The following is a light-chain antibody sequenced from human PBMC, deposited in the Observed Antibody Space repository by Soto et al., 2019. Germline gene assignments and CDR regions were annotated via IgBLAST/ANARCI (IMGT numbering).Light chain of an antibody. CDR3: AVWDDSLNGPV. Sequence: QLVLTQPPSASGTPGQRVTISCSGGSSNIGSNTVNWYQQLPGAAPKLVIYSNNRRPSGVPDRFSGSKSGTSASLAISGLQSEDEADYYCAVWDDSLNGPVFGGGTKLTVL. V-gene: IGLV1-44*01. CDR1: SSNIGSNT. J-gene: IGLJ3*02. CDR2: SNN.